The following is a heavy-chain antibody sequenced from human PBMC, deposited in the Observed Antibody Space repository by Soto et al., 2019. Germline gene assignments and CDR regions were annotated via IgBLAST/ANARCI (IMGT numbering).Heavy chain of an antibody. D-gene: IGHD2-21*02. J-gene: IGHJ6*02. CDR2: INHSGST. CDR1: SGSFGNYY. V-gene: IGHV4-34*01. CDR3: ARGNHHGGNSNYYYGMDV. Sequence: PSETLSLTCAVYSGSFGNYYWSWIRQPPGKGLEWIGEINHSGSTVYNPSLKSRVTISVDTSKNQFSLKLTSVTAADTAVYYCARGNHHGGNSNYYYGMDVWGQGTTVTVSS.